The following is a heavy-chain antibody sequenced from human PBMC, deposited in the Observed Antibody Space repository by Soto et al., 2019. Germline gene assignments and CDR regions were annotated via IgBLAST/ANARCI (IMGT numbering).Heavy chain of an antibody. CDR2: IYPTGST. Sequence: SETLSLTCTVSGGSISNYYWSWIRQPAGKGLEWIGRIYPTGSTNYNRSLKSRVTMSLDTSKNQLFLKLSSVTAADTAVYYCARGLRYDYVWGSYRDNWFDPWGQGTPVTVSS. D-gene: IGHD3-16*02. V-gene: IGHV4-4*07. CDR3: ARGLRYDYVWGSYRDNWFDP. J-gene: IGHJ5*02. CDR1: GGSISNYY.